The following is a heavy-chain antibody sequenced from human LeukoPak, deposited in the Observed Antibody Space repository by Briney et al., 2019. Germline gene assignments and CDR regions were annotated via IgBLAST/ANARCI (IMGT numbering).Heavy chain of an antibody. J-gene: IGHJ3*02. CDR1: GYDFTSYY. D-gene: IGHD2-21*02. V-gene: IGHV1-46*01. CDR3: ARDLVVVTGLRTRGSFDI. CDR2: INPSGGTT. Sequence: ASVKVSCKASGYDFTSYYMHWVRQAPGQGLEWMGIINPSGGTTSYAQKFQGRVTVTRDTSTSTVYMELSSLRSEDTAVYYCARDLVVVTGLRTRGSFDIWGQGTMVTVSS.